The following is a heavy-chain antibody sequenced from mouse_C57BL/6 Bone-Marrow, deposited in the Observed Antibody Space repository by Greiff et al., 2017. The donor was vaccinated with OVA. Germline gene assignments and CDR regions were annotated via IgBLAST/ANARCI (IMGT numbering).Heavy chain of an antibody. J-gene: IGHJ4*01. Sequence: EVNVVESVAELVRLGASVKLSCTASGFNIKNTYMHWVKQRPEQGLEWIGRIDPANDNTKYAPKFQGKATMTADTSSNTAYLQLSSLSSEDTAVYCCARGNFGSSFYAMDYWGQGTSVTVSS. D-gene: IGHD1-1*01. CDR2: IDPANDNT. CDR3: ARGNFGSSFYAMDY. V-gene: IGHV14-3*01. CDR1: GFNIKNTY.